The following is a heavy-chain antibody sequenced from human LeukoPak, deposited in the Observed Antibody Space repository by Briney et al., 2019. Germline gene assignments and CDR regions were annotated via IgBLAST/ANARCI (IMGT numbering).Heavy chain of an antibody. CDR2: INHSGST. CDR1: GGSISSYY. V-gene: IGHV4-34*01. D-gene: IGHD3-22*01. Sequence: PSETLSLTCTVSGGSISSYYWSWIRQPPGKGLEWIGEINHSGSTNYNPSLKSRVTISVDTSKNQFSLKLSSVTAADTAVYYCARGRRRYYYDSSGHLDYWGQGTLVTVSS. J-gene: IGHJ4*02. CDR3: ARGRRRYYYDSSGHLDY.